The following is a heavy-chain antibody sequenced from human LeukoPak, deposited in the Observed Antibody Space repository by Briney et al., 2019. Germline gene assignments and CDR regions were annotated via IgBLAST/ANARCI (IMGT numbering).Heavy chain of an antibody. J-gene: IGHJ3*02. CDR1: GYTFTGYY. Sequence: GASVKVSCKASGYTFTGYYMHLVRQAPGQGLEWMAWINPNSGDTKYVQKLQGRVTMTRDTSISTAYMELRRLRSDDTAVYYCARELLDRRGGVYAFDIWGQGTMVTASS. V-gene: IGHV1-2*02. CDR2: INPNSGDT. CDR3: ARELLDRRGGVYAFDI. D-gene: IGHD3-3*01.